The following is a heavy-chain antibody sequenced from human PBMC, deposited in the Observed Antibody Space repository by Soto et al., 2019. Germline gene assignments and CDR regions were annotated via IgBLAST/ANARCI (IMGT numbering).Heavy chain of an antibody. CDR3: AREGPPMEY. D-gene: IGHD3-10*01. V-gene: IGHV1-18*01. CDR2: ISAYNGNT. CDR1: GYTFTSYG. Sequence: QVQLVQSGAEVKKPGASVKVSCKASGYTFTSYGISWVRQAPGQGLEWMGWISAYNGNTKYAQKLQGRVTMTTDTSTRPTYQEAGSLGSDDTAVDYCAREGPPMEYRGQGTLVTVSS. J-gene: IGHJ4*02.